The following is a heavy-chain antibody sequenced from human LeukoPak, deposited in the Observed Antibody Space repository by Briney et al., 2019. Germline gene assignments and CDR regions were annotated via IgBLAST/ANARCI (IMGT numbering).Heavy chain of an antibody. CDR3: TLVGATPGDDAFDI. V-gene: IGHV3-73*01. CDR2: IRSKANSYAT. CDR1: GFTFSGSA. J-gene: IGHJ3*02. Sequence: SGGSLRLSCAASGFTFSGSAMHWVRQASGKGLEWVGRIRSKANSYATAYAASVKGRFTISRDDSKNTAYLQMNSLKTEDTAVYYCTLVGATPGDDAFDIWGQGTMVTVSP. D-gene: IGHD1-26*01.